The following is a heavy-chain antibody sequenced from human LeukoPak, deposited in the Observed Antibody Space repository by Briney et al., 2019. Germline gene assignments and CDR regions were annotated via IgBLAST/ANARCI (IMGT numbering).Heavy chain of an antibody. CDR3: ARDRGVSGFDY. Sequence: GGSLRLSCAASGFTFSSYAMSWVRQAPRKGLEWVSAISGSGGSTYYADSVKGRFTISRDNSKNTLYLPMNSLTVEDTAFYYCARDRGVSGFDYWGQGTLVTVSS. V-gene: IGHV3-23*01. D-gene: IGHD6-13*01. CDR2: ISGSGGST. CDR1: GFTFSSYA. J-gene: IGHJ4*02.